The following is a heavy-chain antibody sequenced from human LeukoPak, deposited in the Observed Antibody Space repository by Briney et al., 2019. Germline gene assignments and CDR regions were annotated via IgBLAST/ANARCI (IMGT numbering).Heavy chain of an antibody. Sequence: GGSLRLSCATSGFTFSNAWMSWVRQAPGKGLEWVANIKQDGSEKYYVDSVKGRFTISRDNAKNSLYLQMNSLRAEDTAVYYCARAEVDSPPDHGGGYDYVWGSYVGERLNWFDPWGQGTLVTVSS. CDR1: GFTFSNAW. CDR2: IKQDGSEK. CDR3: ARAEVDSPPDHGGGYDYVWGSYVGERLNWFDP. J-gene: IGHJ5*02. V-gene: IGHV3-7*01. D-gene: IGHD3-16*01.